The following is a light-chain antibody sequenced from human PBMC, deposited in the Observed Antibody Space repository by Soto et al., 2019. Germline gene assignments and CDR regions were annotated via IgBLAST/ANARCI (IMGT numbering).Light chain of an antibody. CDR1: SSDVGGYNY. CDR3: SSYVGSSTVV. Sequence: QSALTQPASVSGSPGQSITISCTGTSSDVGGYNYVSWFQQHPGKAPKLMIYEVTNRPSGVSNRFSGSKSGDTASLTISGLQAEDEADYYCSSYVGSSTVVFGGGTK. V-gene: IGLV2-14*01. CDR2: EVT. J-gene: IGLJ2*01.